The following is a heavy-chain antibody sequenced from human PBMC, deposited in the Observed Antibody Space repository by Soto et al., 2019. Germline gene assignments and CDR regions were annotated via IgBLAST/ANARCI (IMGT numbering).Heavy chain of an antibody. D-gene: IGHD6-19*01. CDR1: GGSFSGYY. CDR2: INHSGST. CDR3: ARIDGSGWCFDD. V-gene: IGHV4-34*01. J-gene: IGHJ4*02. Sequence: PSETLSLTCAVYGGSFSGYYWSWIRQPPGKGLEWIGEINHSGSTDYNPSLKSRVTISVDTSKNQFSLKLRSVTAADAAVYFCARIDGSGWCFDDWGQGTLVTVSS.